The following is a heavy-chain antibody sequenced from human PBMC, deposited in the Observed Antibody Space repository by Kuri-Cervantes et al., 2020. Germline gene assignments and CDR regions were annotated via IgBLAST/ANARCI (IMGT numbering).Heavy chain of an antibody. Sequence: SETLSLTCAVSGGSITTGDYYWSWIRQPPGKGLEWIGEIKHSGSINYNPSLKSRVTISVDTSKNQFSLNLSFVTASDTAVYYCARGAETMIDYWGQGTLVTVSS. CDR2: IKHSGSI. V-gene: IGHV4-34*01. CDR3: ARGAETMIDY. CDR1: GGSITTGDYY. J-gene: IGHJ4*02. D-gene: IGHD3-22*01.